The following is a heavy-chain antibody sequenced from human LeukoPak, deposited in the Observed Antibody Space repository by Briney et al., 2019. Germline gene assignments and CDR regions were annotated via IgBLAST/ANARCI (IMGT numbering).Heavy chain of an antibody. CDR1: GGSFSGYY. CDR3: ARVLRNYYDSSGYYH. D-gene: IGHD3-22*01. J-gene: IGHJ5*02. Sequence: SETLSLTCAVYGGSFSGYYWSWIRQPPGKGLEWIGEINHSGSTNYNPSLKSRVTISVDTSKNQFSLKLSSVTAADTAVYYCARVLRNYYDSSGYYHWGQGTLVTVSS. V-gene: IGHV4-34*01. CDR2: INHSGST.